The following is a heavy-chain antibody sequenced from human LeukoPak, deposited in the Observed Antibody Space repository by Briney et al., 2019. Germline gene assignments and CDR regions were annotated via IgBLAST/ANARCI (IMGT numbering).Heavy chain of an antibody. D-gene: IGHD6-13*01. Sequence: GESLKISCEGSGYRFSSYWIGWVRQMPGKGLEWMGIIYPGDSEPKYSPSFQGQVTISADRAISTAYLQWSSLKASDSAIYYCARLGIAGAGTQDAFDIWGQGTMVTVSS. CDR3: ARLGIAGAGTQDAFDI. CDR1: GYRFSSYW. CDR2: IYPGDSEP. J-gene: IGHJ3*02. V-gene: IGHV5-51*01.